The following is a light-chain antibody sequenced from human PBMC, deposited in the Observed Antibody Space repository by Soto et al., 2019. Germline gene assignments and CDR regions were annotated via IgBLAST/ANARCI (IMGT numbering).Light chain of an antibody. J-gene: IGKJ3*01. V-gene: IGKV1-39*01. CDR1: QTISTY. CDR3: QQSYNIPFT. CDR2: ATS. Sequence: DIPMTQSPSSLSASVGDRVTISCRASQTISTYLNWYQHKPGKAPLLLIYATSYLQGAVPSRFSGSGSRTDFTLTISSLQPEDFATYYCQQSYNIPFTFGPGTKVDIK.